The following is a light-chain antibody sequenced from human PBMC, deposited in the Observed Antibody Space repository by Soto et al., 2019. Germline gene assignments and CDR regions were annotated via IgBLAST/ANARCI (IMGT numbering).Light chain of an antibody. J-gene: IGLJ1*01. CDR3: TLYTRSTTIV. V-gene: IGLV2-18*01. CDR1: SSDVGSNDR. Sequence: QSALTQPPSVSGSPGQSVTISCTGTSSDVGSNDRVSWYQQPPGAAPKLMIYEVTNRPSGVPDRFSGSKSGNTASLTISGLQAEDAADYYCTLYTRSTTIVFGTGTNVTVL. CDR2: EVT.